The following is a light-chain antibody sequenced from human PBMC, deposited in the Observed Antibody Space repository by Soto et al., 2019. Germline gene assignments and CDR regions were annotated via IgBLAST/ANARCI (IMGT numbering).Light chain of an antibody. CDR3: QQYNDWPYT. J-gene: IGKJ2*01. CDR2: GAS. CDR1: QSVSSD. Sequence: EIVMSQSPATLSVSPGEGATLSCRASQSVSSDLAWYQQKPGQAPRLLVYGASTRATGIPARFSGSGSVTEVTLTISSLQSEDFAVYYCQQYNDWPYTFGQGTKLEIK. V-gene: IGKV3-15*01.